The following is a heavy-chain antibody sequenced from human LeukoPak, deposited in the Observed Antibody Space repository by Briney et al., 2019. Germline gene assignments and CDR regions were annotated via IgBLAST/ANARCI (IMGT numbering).Heavy chain of an antibody. J-gene: IGHJ6*02. CDR2: IYHSGST. CDR3: ARGGSYFGVVTLFKYYYYYGMDV. V-gene: IGHV4-4*02. CDR1: GGSISSSNW. D-gene: IGHD3-3*01. Sequence: SGTLSLTCAVSGGSISSSNWWSWVRQPPGKGLEWIGEIYHSGSTNYNPSLKSRVTISVDTSKNQFSLKLSSVTAADTAVYYCARGGSYFGVVTLFKYYYYYGMDVWGQGTTVTVSS.